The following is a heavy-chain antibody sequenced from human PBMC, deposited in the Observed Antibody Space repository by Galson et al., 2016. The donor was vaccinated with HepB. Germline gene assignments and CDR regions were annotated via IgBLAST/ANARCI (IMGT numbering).Heavy chain of an antibody. D-gene: IGHD6-6*01. CDR3: ARGVGLHSTSAAFDY. CDR2: INVVNGET. Sequence: SVKVSCKASGYTFTSDAMHWLRQAPGQRLEWMGWINVVNGETKFSQKFQGRVTITRDTSASTAYMVLTSLRSADTAVYFCARGVGLHSTSAAFDYWGQGTLLTVSS. CDR1: GYTFTSDA. J-gene: IGHJ4*02. V-gene: IGHV1-3*01.